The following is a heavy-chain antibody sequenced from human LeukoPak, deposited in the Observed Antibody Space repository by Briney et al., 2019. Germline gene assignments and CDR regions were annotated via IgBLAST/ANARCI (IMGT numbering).Heavy chain of an antibody. D-gene: IGHD3-10*01. CDR2: IYTSGST. Sequence: SQTLSLTCTLSGGSISSGSYYWRWIRQPAGKGLEWIGRIYTSGSTNYNPSLKSRVTISVDTSKNQFSLKLSSVTAADTAVYYCARDFGLNYYYYYMDVWGKGTTVTVSS. CDR3: ARDFGLNYYYYYMDV. V-gene: IGHV4-61*02. J-gene: IGHJ6*03. CDR1: GGSISSGSYY.